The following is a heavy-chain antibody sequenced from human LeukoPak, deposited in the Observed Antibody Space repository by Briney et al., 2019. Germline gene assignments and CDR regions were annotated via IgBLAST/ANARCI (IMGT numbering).Heavy chain of an antibody. Sequence: GGSLRLSCAASGFTFSSYAMHWVRQAPGKGLEWVAVISYDGSNKKYADSVKGRFTISRDNSKNTLYLQMNSLRAEDTAVYYCAKDQYYYDSSGYYWGQGTLVTVSS. V-gene: IGHV3-30*04. J-gene: IGHJ4*02. D-gene: IGHD3-22*01. CDR2: ISYDGSNK. CDR3: AKDQYYYDSSGYY. CDR1: GFTFSSYA.